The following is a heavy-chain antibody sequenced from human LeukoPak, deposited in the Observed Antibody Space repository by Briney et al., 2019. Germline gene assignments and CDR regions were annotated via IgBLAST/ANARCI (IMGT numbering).Heavy chain of an antibody. Sequence: SGPTLVKPTQTLTLTCTFSGFSLSTSGVGVGWIRQPPGKALEWLALIYWDDDKRYSPSLKSRLTTTKDTSKNQVVLTMTNMDPVDTATYYCAHLPVVPAAIGNWFDPWGQGTLVTVSS. D-gene: IGHD2-2*02. CDR1: GFSLSTSGVG. CDR2: IYWDDDK. V-gene: IGHV2-5*02. J-gene: IGHJ5*02. CDR3: AHLPVVPAAIGNWFDP.